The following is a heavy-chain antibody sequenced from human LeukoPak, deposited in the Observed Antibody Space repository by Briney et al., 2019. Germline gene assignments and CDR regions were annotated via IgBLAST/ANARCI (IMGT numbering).Heavy chain of an antibody. CDR3: ARLDGNWNYFDY. Sequence: SETLSLTCSVSGASIXTXXXXXXXXXPGXXXXWIAYIHYSGSTSYNPSLKSRLTISLDTSKNHFSLKLSSVTAADTAVYHCARLDGNWNYFDYWGQGTLVTVSS. V-gene: IGHV4-59*08. CDR1: GASIXTXX. J-gene: IGHJ4*02. CDR2: IHYSGST. D-gene: IGHD1-20*01.